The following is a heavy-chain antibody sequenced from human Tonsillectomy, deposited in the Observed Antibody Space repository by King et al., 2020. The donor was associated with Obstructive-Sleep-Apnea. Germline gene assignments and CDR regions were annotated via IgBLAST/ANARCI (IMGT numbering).Heavy chain of an antibody. Sequence: QLVESGGGVVQPGRSLRLSCAASGFTFSSYAMHWVRQAPGKGLEWVAVISYDGSNKYYADSVKGRFTISRDNSKNTLYLQMNSLRAEDTAVYYCARGNPYDGSGSRLLRYWGQGTLVTVSS. D-gene: IGHD3-22*01. V-gene: IGHV3-30*04. CDR2: ISYDGSNK. J-gene: IGHJ4*02. CDR1: GFTFSSYA. CDR3: ARGNPYDGSGSRLLRY.